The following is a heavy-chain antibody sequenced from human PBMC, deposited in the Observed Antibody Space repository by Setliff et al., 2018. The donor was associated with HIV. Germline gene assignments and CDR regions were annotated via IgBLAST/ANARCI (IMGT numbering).Heavy chain of an antibody. CDR2: IDPTGATM. CDR1: GFSFSSSE. D-gene: IGHD2-2*01. CDR3: ARDPGVPAAIAYYYYYYMDV. J-gene: IGHJ6*03. Sequence: GGSLRLSCVASGFSFSSSEMTWVRQAPGKGLEFVSFIDPTGATMHYADSVKGRFTISRDNSKNTLYLQMNSLRAEDTAVYYCARDPGVPAAIAYYYYYYMDVWGKGTTVTVSS. V-gene: IGHV3-48*03.